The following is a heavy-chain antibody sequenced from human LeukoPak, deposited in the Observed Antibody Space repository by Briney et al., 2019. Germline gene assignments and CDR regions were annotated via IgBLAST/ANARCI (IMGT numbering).Heavy chain of an antibody. V-gene: IGHV1-69*01. CDR1: GGTFRSYV. D-gene: IGHD1-26*01. CDR3: ATASLGATMIGFDY. J-gene: IGHJ4*02. Sequence: SVKVSCKDSGGTFRSYVISWVRQAPGRGLEWMGGIIPIFGTANYTQKFQGRVTITADESTSTAYMELSSLRSADTAVYYCATASLGATMIGFDYWGQGTLVTVSS. CDR2: IIPIFGTA.